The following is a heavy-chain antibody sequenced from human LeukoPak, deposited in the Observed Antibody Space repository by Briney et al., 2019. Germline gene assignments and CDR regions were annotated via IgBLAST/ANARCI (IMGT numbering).Heavy chain of an antibody. V-gene: IGHV1-46*01. D-gene: IGHD2-2*01. CDR3: ARESEANYCTSTTCSRGSMDV. J-gene: IGHJ6*02. CDR2: INPSGGST. CDR1: GYTFTTYY. Sequence: ASVKVSCKASGYTFTTYYMHWVRQAPGQGLEWMRIINPSGGSTSYAQKFQGRVTMTRDTSTSTVYMELSSLRSEDTAVYYCARESEANYCTSTTCSRGSMDVWGQGTTVTVSS.